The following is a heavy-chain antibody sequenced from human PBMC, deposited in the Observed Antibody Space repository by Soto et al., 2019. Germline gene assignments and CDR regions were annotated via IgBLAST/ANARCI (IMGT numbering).Heavy chain of an antibody. J-gene: IGHJ6*02. CDR1: GGSISSYY. CDR2: IYYSGST. CDR3: ARSDSSDWFGSEGMDV. Sequence: QVQLQESGPGLVKPSETLSLTCTVSGGSISSYYWSWIRQPPGKGLEWIGYIYYSGSTNYNPSLKSRVTISVDTSKNQFSLKLSSVTAADTAVYYCARSDSSDWFGSEGMDVWGQGTTVTVSS. D-gene: IGHD6-19*01. V-gene: IGHV4-59*08.